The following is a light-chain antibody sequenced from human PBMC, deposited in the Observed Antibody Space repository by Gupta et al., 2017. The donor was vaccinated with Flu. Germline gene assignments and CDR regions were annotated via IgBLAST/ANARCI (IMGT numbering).Light chain of an antibody. CDR3: RQHNSYPFT. V-gene: IGKV1-17*01. CDR1: QDIGHD. Sequence: PSPLSASVGDRVTITWRASQDIGHDLGWYQQKPGKAPRRLIYSASTLQSEVPSRFSGSGYGTDFTLTISSLRPEDFATYYCRQHNSYPFTFGPGTKV. J-gene: IGKJ3*01. CDR2: SAS.